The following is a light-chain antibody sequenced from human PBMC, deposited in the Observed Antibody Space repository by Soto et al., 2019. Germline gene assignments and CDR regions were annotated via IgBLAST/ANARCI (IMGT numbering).Light chain of an antibody. Sequence: EIVLTQSPGTLSLSPGERATLSCRASQSVTSSNLAWYQQKAGQAPRLLMHGASSRASGVPARFSGSGSGTEFTLTISSLEPEDFAVYYCRQRDDWPLTFGGGTKVDIK. J-gene: IGKJ4*01. CDR3: RQRDDWPLT. CDR1: QSVTSSN. V-gene: IGKV3-11*01. CDR2: GAS.